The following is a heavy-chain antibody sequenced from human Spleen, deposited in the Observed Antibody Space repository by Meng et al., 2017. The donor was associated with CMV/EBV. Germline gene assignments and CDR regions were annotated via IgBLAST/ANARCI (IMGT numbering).Heavy chain of an antibody. D-gene: IGHD3-22*01. J-gene: IGHJ4*02. CDR2: IYTSGST. CDR1: SYY. Sequence: SYYWSWIRQPAGKGLEWIGRIYTSGSTNYNPSLKSRVTISVDTSKNQFSLKLSSVTAADTAVYYCARARFYYDSSGYHEASYYFDYWGQGTLVTVSS. CDR3: ARARFYYDSSGYHEASYYFDY. V-gene: IGHV4-61*02.